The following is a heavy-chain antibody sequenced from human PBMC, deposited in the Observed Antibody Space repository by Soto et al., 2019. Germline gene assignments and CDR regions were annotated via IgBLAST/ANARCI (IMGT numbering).Heavy chain of an antibody. J-gene: IGHJ6*02. CDR2: IWYDGSNK. D-gene: IGHD3-10*01. CDR3: ARDRASMVRGVNYYDGMDV. V-gene: IGHV3-33*01. Sequence: QVQLVESGGGVVQPGRSLRLSCAASGFTFSSYGMHWVRQAPGKGLEWVAVIWYDGSNKYYADSVKGRFTISRDNSKNTLYLQMNSLRAEDTAVYYCARDRASMVRGVNYYDGMDVWGQGTTVTVSS. CDR1: GFTFSSYG.